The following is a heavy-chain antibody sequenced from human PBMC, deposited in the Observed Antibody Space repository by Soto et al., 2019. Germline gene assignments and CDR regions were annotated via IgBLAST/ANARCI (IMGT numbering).Heavy chain of an antibody. CDR2: ISHSGTT. CDR1: GYSISSGYY. D-gene: IGHD2-21*02. Sequence: SETLSLTCAVSGYSISSGYYWGWIRQPPGRGLEWIGSISHSGTTYYNPSLRSRVTISIDTSNNQFSLKLSSVTAADTAVYYCARASGGNSGWGHWSDPWGQGTLDTVSS. V-gene: IGHV4-38-2*01. CDR3: ARASGGNSGWGHWSDP. J-gene: IGHJ5*02.